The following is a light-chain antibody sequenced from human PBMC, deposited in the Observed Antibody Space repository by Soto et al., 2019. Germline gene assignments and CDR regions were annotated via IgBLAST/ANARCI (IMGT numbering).Light chain of an antibody. Sequence: ESVLTQSPATLSLSPGERATLSCRASPSVSNSLAWYQHKPGQAPRLLIYDAFNRATGVPTRFSGSGSGTDFTLTISSLETEDFALYYCQQRNRWHPVTLGGGTKVDIK. CDR3: QQRNRWHPVT. J-gene: IGKJ4*01. CDR1: PSVSNS. V-gene: IGKV3-11*01. CDR2: DAF.